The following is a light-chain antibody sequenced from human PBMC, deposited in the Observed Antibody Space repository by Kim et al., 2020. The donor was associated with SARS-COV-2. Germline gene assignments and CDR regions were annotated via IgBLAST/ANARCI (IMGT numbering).Light chain of an antibody. Sequence: DIQMTQSPSTLSASVGDRVTIACRASQSISAWLAWYQQKPGKAPKLLIYDASTLESGVPSRFSGSGSGTDFTLTISSLQPDDSATYYGQEYNGYWTFGQGTKVEIK. J-gene: IGKJ1*01. V-gene: IGKV1-5*01. CDR3: QEYNGYWT. CDR2: DAS. CDR1: QSISAW.